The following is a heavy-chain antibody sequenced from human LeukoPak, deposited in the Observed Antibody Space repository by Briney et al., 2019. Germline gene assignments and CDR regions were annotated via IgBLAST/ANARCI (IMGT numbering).Heavy chain of an antibody. J-gene: IGHJ6*04. CDR3: ARCRSAASHPYMMDV. CDR1: GGSISSGSYY. CDR2: IYTSGST. V-gene: IGHV4-61*02. D-gene: IGHD6-6*01. Sequence: PSQTLSLTCTVSGGSISSGSYYWSWIRQPAGKGLEWIGRIYTSGSTNYNPSLKSRVTISVDTSKNQFSLKLSSVTAADTAVYYCARCRSAASHPYMMDVWGKGTTVTVSS.